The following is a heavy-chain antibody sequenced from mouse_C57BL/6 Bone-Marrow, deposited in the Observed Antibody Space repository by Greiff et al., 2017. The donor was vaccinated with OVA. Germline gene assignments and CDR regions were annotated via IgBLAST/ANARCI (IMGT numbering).Heavy chain of an antibody. D-gene: IGHD2-4*01. J-gene: IGHJ3*01. V-gene: IGHV5-6*02. Sequence: EVKLVESGGDLVKPGGSLKLSCAASGFTFSSYGMSWVRQTPDKRLEWVATISSGGSYTYYPDSVKGRFTISRDNAKNTRYLQMRSLKSEDTAMYYCARRSPIYYDYDGYAYWGQGTLVTVSA. CDR1: GFTFSSYG. CDR3: ARRSPIYYDYDGYAY. CDR2: ISSGGSYT.